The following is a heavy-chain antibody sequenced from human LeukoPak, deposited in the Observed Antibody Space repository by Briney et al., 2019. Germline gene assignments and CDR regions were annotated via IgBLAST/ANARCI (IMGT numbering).Heavy chain of an antibody. CDR1: GFTFSSYA. J-gene: IGHJ4*02. D-gene: IGHD3-22*01. Sequence: GGSLRLSCAASGFTFSSYAMHWVRQAPGKGLEWVAVISYDGSNKYYADSVKGRFTISRDNSKNTLYLQMNSLRAEDTAVYYCAREGYDSSGYSAFDYWGQGTLVTVSS. V-gene: IGHV3-30-3*01. CDR2: ISYDGSNK. CDR3: AREGYDSSGYSAFDY.